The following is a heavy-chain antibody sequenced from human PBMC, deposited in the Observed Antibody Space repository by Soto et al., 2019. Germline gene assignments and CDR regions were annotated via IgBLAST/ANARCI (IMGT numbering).Heavy chain of an antibody. CDR2: ICPGYSNI. J-gene: IGHJ6*02. CDR3: ARTAAAGKYYYGVDV. CDR1: GYIFTDHC. V-gene: IGHV5-51*01. Sequence: PGESLKISCKGSGYIFTDHCIVWVRQMAGKGLEWVGIICPGYSNIIYSPSVQGQVTISADMSISTAYLQWSSLKASDTAMYYCARTAAAGKYYYGVDVWGQGTTVTVSS. D-gene: IGHD6-13*01.